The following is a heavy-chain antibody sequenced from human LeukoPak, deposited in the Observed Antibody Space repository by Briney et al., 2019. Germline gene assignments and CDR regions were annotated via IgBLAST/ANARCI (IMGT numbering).Heavy chain of an antibody. V-gene: IGHV1-24*01. CDR1: GYTLTELS. CDR3: ATTSLVTMVRGVREVDY. CDR2: FDPEDGET. D-gene: IGHD3-10*01. Sequence: ASVKVSCKVSGYTLTELSMHWVRQAPGKGPEWMGGFDPEDGETIYAQKFQGRVTMTEDRSTDTAYMELSSLRSEDTAVYYCATTSLVTMVRGVREVDYWGQGTLVTVSS. J-gene: IGHJ4*02.